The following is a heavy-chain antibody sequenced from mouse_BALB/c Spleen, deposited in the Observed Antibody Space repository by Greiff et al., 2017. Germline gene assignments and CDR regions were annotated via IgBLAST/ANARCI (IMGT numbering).Heavy chain of an antibody. D-gene: IGHD3-3*01. CDR2: IYPGSGST. CDR3: TRGGTGAWFAY. CDR1: GYTFTSYW. V-gene: IGHV1S22*01. Sequence: LQQPGSELVRPGASVKLSCKAPGYTFTSYWMHWVKQRHGQGLEWIGNIYPGSGSTNYDEKFKSKGTLTVDTSSSTAYMHLSSLTSEDSAVYYCTRGGTGAWFAYWGQGTLVTVSA. J-gene: IGHJ3*01.